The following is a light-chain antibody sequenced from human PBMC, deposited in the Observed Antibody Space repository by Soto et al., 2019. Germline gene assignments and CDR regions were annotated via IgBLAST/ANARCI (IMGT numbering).Light chain of an antibody. CDR2: DAS. CDR3: LQDYDYPYT. Sequence: IQMTQSPSSLSASIGDRVTITCRASQAIRYDLGWYQQKPGKAPKLLIYDASHLQSGVPSRFSGSGSGTDFTLTISSLQPEDFATYYCLQDYDYPYTFGQGPKVDI. V-gene: IGKV1-6*01. J-gene: IGKJ2*01. CDR1: QAIRYD.